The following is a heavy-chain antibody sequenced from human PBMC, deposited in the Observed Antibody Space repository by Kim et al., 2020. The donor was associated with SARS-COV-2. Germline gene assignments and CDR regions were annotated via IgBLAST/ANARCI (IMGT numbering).Heavy chain of an antibody. V-gene: IGHV1-3*01. D-gene: IGHD3-10*01. CDR3: ARDKDGSGSYPDLWDY. J-gene: IGHJ4*02. CDR2: INAGNGNT. CDR1: GYTFTSYA. Sequence: ASVKVSCKASGYTFTSYAMHWVRQAPGQRLEWMGWINAGNGNTKYSQKFQGRVTITRDTSASTAYMELSSLRSEDTAVYYCARDKDGSGSYPDLWDYWGQGTLVTVSS.